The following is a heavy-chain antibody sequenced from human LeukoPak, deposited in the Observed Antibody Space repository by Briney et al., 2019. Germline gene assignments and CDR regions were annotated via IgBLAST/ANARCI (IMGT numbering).Heavy chain of an antibody. J-gene: IGHJ3*02. D-gene: IGHD3-10*01. CDR3: AREGKLWFGELSPSHAFDI. V-gene: IGHV4-59*01. CDR1: GGSISSYY. CDR2: IYYSGST. Sequence: SETLSLTCTVSGGSISSYYWSWIRQPPGMGLEWIGYIYYSGSTNYNPSLKSRVTISVDTSKNQFSLKLSSVTAADTAVYYCAREGKLWFGELSPSHAFDIWGQGTMVTVSS.